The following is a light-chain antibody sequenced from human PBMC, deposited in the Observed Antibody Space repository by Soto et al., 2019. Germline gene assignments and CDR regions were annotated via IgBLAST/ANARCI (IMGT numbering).Light chain of an antibody. CDR3: QQYENWPQLT. Sequence: EIVLTQSPATLSVSPGEGATLSCRASQSVSSKLAWYQQKPGQAPRLLIYGASTRATGIPARFSGSGSGTEFTLIISSLQSEDIAVYYCQQYENWPQLTFGGGTKVDIK. V-gene: IGKV3-15*01. CDR2: GAS. J-gene: IGKJ4*01. CDR1: QSVSSK.